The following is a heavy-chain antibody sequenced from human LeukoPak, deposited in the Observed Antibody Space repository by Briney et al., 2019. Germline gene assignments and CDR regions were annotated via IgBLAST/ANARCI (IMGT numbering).Heavy chain of an antibody. CDR3: ATWTVKGGY. V-gene: IGHV4-38-2*02. D-gene: IGHD4-17*01. CDR1: GYSISSGYY. J-gene: IGHJ4*02. CDR2: IYHSGST. Sequence: SETLSLTCTVSGYSISSGYYWGWIRQPPGKGLEWIGSIYHSGSTYYNPSLKSRVTISVDTSKNQFSLKLSSVTAADTAVYYCATWTVKGGYWGQGTLVTVSS.